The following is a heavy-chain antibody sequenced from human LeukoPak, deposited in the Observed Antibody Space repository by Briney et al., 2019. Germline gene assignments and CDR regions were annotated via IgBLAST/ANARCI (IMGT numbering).Heavy chain of an antibody. CDR1: GFTFSSYN. V-gene: IGHV3-21*01. J-gene: IGHJ4*02. Sequence: GGSLRLSCAASGFTFSSYNMNWVRQAPGKGLEWVSSISSSSSYIYYADSVKGRFTISRDNAKNSLYLQMNSLRAEDTAVYYCARDLSGSSSWTFDYWGQGTLVTVSS. D-gene: IGHD6-13*01. CDR2: ISSSSSYI. CDR3: ARDLSGSSSWTFDY.